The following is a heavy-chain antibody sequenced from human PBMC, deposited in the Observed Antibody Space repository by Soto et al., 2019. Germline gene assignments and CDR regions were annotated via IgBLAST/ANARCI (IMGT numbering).Heavy chain of an antibody. Sequence: ASVKVSCKASGGTFSSYAISWVRQAPGQGLEWMGGIIPIFGTANYAQKFQGRVTITADESTSTAYMELSSLRSEDTAVYYCARGGPYSWSGYRYHWGMDVWGQGTTVTVSS. CDR1: GGTFSSYA. J-gene: IGHJ6*02. CDR2: IIPIFGTA. D-gene: IGHD3-3*01. CDR3: ARGGPYSWSGYRYHWGMDV. V-gene: IGHV1-69*13.